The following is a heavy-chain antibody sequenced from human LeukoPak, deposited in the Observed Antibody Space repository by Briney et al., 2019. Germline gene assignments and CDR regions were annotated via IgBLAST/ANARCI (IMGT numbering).Heavy chain of an antibody. CDR3: ARAEYYYDSSGYYSQGFDY. D-gene: IGHD3-22*01. J-gene: IGHJ4*02. CDR2: INPNSGGT. CDR1: GYTFTGYY. V-gene: IGHV1-2*06. Sequence: ASVKVSCKASGYTFTGYYMHWVRQAPGQGLGWMGRINPNSGGTNYAQKFQGRVTMTRDTSISTAYMELSRLRSDDMAVYYCARAEYYYDSSGYYSQGFDYWGQGTLVTVSS.